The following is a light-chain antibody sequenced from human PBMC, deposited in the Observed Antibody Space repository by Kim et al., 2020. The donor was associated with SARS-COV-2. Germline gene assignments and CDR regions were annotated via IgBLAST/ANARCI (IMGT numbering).Light chain of an antibody. V-gene: IGKV1-33*01. CDR1: QDIRKY. CDR3: QQYDNLPIT. CDR2: DAS. Sequence: DIQMTQSPSSLSASVGDRVTITCQASQDIRKYLNWYQQKPGKPPKLLIYDASNLETGVPSRFSGSGSGTDFTFTISSLQPEDIATYYCQQYDNLPITFGQGTRLEIK. J-gene: IGKJ5*01.